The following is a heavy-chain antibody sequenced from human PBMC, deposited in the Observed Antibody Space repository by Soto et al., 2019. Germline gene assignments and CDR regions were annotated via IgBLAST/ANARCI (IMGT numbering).Heavy chain of an antibody. CDR1: GYTFTGYG. CDR3: ARDSGYGSGASVNHYLDY. D-gene: IGHD3-10*01. Sequence: SVKGSLKASGYTFTGYGISWVRQAPGQGLEWMGWISAYNGNTNYAQKLQGRVTMTTDTSTSTAYMELRSLRVEDTAVYYCARDSGYGSGASVNHYLDYWGHGTLVTVSS. J-gene: IGHJ4*01. CDR2: ISAYNGNT. V-gene: IGHV1-18*04.